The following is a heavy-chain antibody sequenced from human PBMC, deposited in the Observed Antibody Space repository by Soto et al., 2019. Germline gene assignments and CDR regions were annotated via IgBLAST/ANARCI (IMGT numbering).Heavy chain of an antibody. V-gene: IGHV1-18*01. CDR2: ISAYNGNT. D-gene: IGHD2-15*01. CDR1: GYTFTSYG. Sequence: AASVKVSCKASGYTFTSYGISWVRQAPGQGLEWMGWISAYNGNTNYAQKLQGRVTMTTDTSTSTAYMELRSLRSDDTAVYYCARLTTHCSGGSCYPNWFDPWGQGTLVTVSS. CDR3: ARLTTHCSGGSCYPNWFDP. J-gene: IGHJ5*02.